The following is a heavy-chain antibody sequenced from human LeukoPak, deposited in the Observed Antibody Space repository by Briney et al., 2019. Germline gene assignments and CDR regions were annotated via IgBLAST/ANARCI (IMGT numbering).Heavy chain of an antibody. V-gene: IGHV1-69*04. CDR3: ATAQPYSGYDFRRPHAFDI. CDR2: ISPVLGIG. CDR1: GANFNSLV. J-gene: IGHJ3*02. D-gene: IGHD5-12*01. Sequence: SLKVSCKASGANFNSLVFSWVRQAPGQGLQLMGRISPVLGIGNYAQKFQGRVTFTADKSTSTIYMEMSSLTSEDTAVFYCATAQPYSGYDFRRPHAFDIWGRGTMVIVSS.